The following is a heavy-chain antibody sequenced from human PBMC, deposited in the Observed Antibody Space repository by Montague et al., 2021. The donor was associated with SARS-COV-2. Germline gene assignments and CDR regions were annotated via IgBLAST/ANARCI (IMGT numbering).Heavy chain of an antibody. CDR3: ARDLPLIIMVRGVTFGYYGMDV. V-gene: IGHV3-48*03. D-gene: IGHD3-10*01. CDR1: GFTFSSYK. J-gene: IGHJ6*02. Sequence: SLRLSCAASGFTFSSYKMNWVRQAPGKGLEWVSYISSSGSTIYYADSVKGRFTISRDNAKNSLYLQMNNLRAEDTAVYYCARDLPLIIMVRGVTFGYYGMDVWGQGTTVTVSS. CDR2: ISSSGSTI.